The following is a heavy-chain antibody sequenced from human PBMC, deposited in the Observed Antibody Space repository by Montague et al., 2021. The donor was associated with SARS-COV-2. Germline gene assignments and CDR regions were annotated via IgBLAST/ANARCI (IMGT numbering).Heavy chain of an antibody. CDR2: IWYDGSNK. D-gene: IGHD5-18*01. CDR3: ARDPLWLRRLYYYYYYMDV. CDR1: GFTFSSYG. V-gene: IGHV3-33*01. J-gene: IGHJ6*03. Sequence: SLRLSCAASGFTFSSYGMHWVRQAPGKGLEWVAVIWYDGSNKYYADSVKGRFTISRGNSKNTLYLRMNSLRAEDTAVYYCARDPLWLRRLYYYYYYMDVWGTGTPVTVSS.